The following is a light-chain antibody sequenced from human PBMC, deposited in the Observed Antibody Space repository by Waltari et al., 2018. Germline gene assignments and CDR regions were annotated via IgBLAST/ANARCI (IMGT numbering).Light chain of an antibody. CDR3: CSYAGSGTFVV. CDR2: EGS. J-gene: IGLJ2*01. CDR1: SSDVGSNNL. V-gene: IGLV2-23*03. Sequence: QSALTQPASVSGSPGQSITISCTGTSSDVGSNNLVSWYQQHPGQAPKFVIYEGSERPSGISNRFSGSKSGITASLTISGLQPEDEADCYCCSYAGSGTFVVFGGGTKLTVL.